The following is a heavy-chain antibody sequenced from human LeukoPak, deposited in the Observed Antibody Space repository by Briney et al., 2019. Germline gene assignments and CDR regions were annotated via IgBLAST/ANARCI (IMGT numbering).Heavy chain of an antibody. CDR3: AKEGNWNYVPPMRHLDY. J-gene: IGHJ4*02. V-gene: IGHV3-23*01. D-gene: IGHD1-7*01. CDR2: ISGSGGST. Sequence: GGSLRLSCAASGFTFSSYAMSWVRQAPGKGLEWVSAISGSGGSTYYADSVKGWFTISRDNSKNTLYLQMNSLRAEDTAVYYCAKEGNWNYVPPMRHLDYWGQGTLVTVPS. CDR1: GFTFSSYA.